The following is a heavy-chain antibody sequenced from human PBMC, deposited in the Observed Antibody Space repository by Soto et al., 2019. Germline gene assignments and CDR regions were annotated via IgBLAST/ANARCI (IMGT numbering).Heavy chain of an antibody. D-gene: IGHD5-12*01. CDR2: IYYSGST. J-gene: IGHJ6*02. Sequence: SETLSLTCTVSGGSISSSSYYWGWIRQPPGKGLEWIGSIYYSGSTYYNQSLKSRVTISVDTSKNQFSLKLSSVTAADTAVYYCARLRMEGGSDIYGMDVWGQGTTVTVSS. CDR1: GGSISSSSYY. V-gene: IGHV4-39*01. CDR3: ARLRMEGGSDIYGMDV.